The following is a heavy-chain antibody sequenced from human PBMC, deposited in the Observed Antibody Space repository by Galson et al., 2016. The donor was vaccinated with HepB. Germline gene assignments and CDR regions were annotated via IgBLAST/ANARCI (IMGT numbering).Heavy chain of an antibody. CDR2: IGSSSSPI. V-gene: IGHV3-21*06. D-gene: IGHD3-16*01. CDR1: GFTFRSYS. Sequence: SLRLSCAASGFTFRSYSMNWVRQAPGKGLEWVSSIGSSSSPIEYTDSVKGRFTISRDNAKNLLYLEMSRLRAEDTAVYYGAREWQYYGMDVWGRGTTVIVSS. CDR3: AREWQYYGMDV. J-gene: IGHJ6*04.